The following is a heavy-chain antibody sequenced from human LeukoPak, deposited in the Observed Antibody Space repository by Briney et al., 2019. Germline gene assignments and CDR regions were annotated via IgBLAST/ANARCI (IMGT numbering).Heavy chain of an antibody. Sequence: ASVTVSCKASGYTFTSYGISWVRQAPGQGLEWMGWISAYNGNTNYAQKLQGRVTMTPSTSTSTAYMELKSLRSDDTAVYYCAGEELDCWGQGTLVTVSS. CDR1: GYTFTSYG. V-gene: IGHV1-18*01. CDR3: AGEELDC. J-gene: IGHJ4*02. D-gene: IGHD1-1*01. CDR2: ISAYNGNT.